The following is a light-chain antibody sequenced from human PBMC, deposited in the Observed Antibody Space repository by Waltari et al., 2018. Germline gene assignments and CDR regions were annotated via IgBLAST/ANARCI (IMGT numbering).Light chain of an antibody. CDR3: QAWDSSTVV. Sequence: SYELTQPPSVSVSPGQTASITCPGDKLGDKYVCWYQQKPGQSPVLVIYQDTKRPSGIAERFSGSNSGNTATLTISGTQARDEADYYCQAWDSSTVVFGGGTKLTVL. V-gene: IGLV3-1*01. CDR2: QDT. CDR1: KLGDKY. J-gene: IGLJ2*01.